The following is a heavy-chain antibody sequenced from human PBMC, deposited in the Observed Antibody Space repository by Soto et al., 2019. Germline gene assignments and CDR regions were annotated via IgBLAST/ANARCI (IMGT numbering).Heavy chain of an antibody. J-gene: IGHJ4*02. CDR2: INSGGGST. D-gene: IGHD1-20*01. Sequence: GGSLRLSCAASGFTFSSYWMHWVRQAPGKGLVWVSRINSGGGSTFYADSVKGRFTISRDNSKSTLYLQMNILRAEDTAVYYCSMWREGVTGIFFDYWGQGTLVTVSS. CDR1: GFTFSSYW. V-gene: IGHV3-74*01. CDR3: SMWREGVTGIFFDY.